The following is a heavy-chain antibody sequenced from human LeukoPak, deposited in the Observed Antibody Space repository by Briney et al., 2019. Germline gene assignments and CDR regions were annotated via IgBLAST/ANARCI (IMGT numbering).Heavy chain of an antibody. CDR3: ARDPSPPSYDYVWGSYQPYFDY. CDR1: GFTFSSYS. J-gene: IGHJ4*02. V-gene: IGHV3-21*01. CDR2: ISSSSSYI. Sequence: GGSLRLSCAASGFTFSSYSMNWVRQAPGKGLEWVSSISSSSSYIYYADSVKGRFTISRDNAKNSLYLQMNSLRAEDTAVYYCARDPSPPSYDYVWGSYQPYFDYWGQGTLVTVSS. D-gene: IGHD3-16*02.